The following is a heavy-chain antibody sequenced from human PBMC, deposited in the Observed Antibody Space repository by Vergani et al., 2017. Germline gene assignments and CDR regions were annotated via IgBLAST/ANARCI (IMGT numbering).Heavy chain of an antibody. CDR1: GFTFDDYA. D-gene: IGHD2-2*01. J-gene: IGHJ6*03. V-gene: IGHV3-23*04. CDR2: ISGSGGST. CDR3: ARVQPGYCSSTSCFYYYYMDV. Sequence: EVQLVESGGGLVQPGRSLRLSCAASGFTFDDYAMHWVRQAPGKGLEWVSAISGSGGSTYYADSVKGRFTISRDNSKNTLYLQMNSLRAEDTAVYYCARVQPGYCSSTSCFYYYYMDVWGKGTTVTVSS.